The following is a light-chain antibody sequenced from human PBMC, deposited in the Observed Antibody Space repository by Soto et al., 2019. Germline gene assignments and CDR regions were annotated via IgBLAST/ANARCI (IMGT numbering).Light chain of an antibody. CDR2: DPS. V-gene: IGKV1-27*01. CDR1: QAISAY. J-gene: IGKJ4*01. CDR3: QKYKSANHT. Sequence: DIPVTQSPCSLSASLGDRVTITCRATQAISAYLAWFQQQGWKVPQLLIYDPSALHAGVPSRFSGSGSGTDFTLTMSSLQPEDIATYYCQKYKSANHTFGGGTKVEI.